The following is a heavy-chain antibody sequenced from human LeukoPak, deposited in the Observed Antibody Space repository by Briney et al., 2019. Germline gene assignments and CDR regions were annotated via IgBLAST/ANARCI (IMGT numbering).Heavy chain of an antibody. CDR1: GFTFSSYA. Sequence: QPGRSLRLSCAASGFTFSSYAMSWVRQAPGKGLEWVSAISGSGGSTYYADSVKGRFTISRDNSKDTLFLQMDSLRAEDTAVYHCARDGRFWNGYLGRSGFSAVHHGLDVWGQGTTVTVSS. CDR3: ARDGRFWNGYLGRSGFSAVHHGLDV. V-gene: IGHV3-23*01. D-gene: IGHD3-3*01. CDR2: ISGSGGST. J-gene: IGHJ6*02.